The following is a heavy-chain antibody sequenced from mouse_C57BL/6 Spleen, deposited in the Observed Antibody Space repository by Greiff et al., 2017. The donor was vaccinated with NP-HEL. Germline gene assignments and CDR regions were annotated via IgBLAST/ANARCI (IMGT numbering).Heavy chain of an antibody. CDR3: TYDGYYVPLFAY. Sequence: EVHLVESGGGLVQPGGSMKLSCVASGFTFSNYWMNWVRQSPEKGLEWVAQIRLKSDNYATHYAESVKGRFTISRDDSKSSVYLQMNNLRAEDTGIYYCTYDGYYVPLFAYWGQGTLVTVSA. CDR2: IRLKSDNYAT. V-gene: IGHV6-3*01. D-gene: IGHD2-3*01. J-gene: IGHJ3*01. CDR1: GFTFSNYW.